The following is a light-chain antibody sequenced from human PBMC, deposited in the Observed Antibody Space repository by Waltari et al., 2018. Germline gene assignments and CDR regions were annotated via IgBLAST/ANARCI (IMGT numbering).Light chain of an antibody. Sequence: QSVLTQPPSASGTPGQRVTISCSGSSFNIDSNFVYWYQQFPGTAPRLLIHRDSQRPSGVPDRISASKSGTSASLAISGLRSEDEADYYCSSWDDGRSAWVFGGGTKLTVL. CDR2: RDS. V-gene: IGLV1-47*01. CDR3: SSWDDGRSAWV. CDR1: SFNIDSNF. J-gene: IGLJ3*02.